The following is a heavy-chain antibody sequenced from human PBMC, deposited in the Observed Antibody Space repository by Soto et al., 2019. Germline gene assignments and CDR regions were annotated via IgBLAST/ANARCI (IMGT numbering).Heavy chain of an antibody. V-gene: IGHV3-30-3*01. D-gene: IGHD1-7*01. J-gene: IGHJ6*02. CDR1: GFTFSSYA. CDR2: ISYDGSNK. Sequence: GGSLRLSCAASGFTFSSYAMHWVRQAPCKGLEWVAVISYDGSNKYYADSVKGRFTISRDNSKNTLYLQVNSLRAEDTAVYYCARDLKLPEEINYYYYGMDVWGQGTTVTVSS. CDR3: ARDLKLPEEINYYYYGMDV.